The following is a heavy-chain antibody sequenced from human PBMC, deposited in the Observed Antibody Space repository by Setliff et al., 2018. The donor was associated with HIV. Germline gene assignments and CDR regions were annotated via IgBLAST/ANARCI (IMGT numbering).Heavy chain of an antibody. CDR3: LSKDDSKSIAYLQMNSLKTEDTGVYYCTPPPGTY. D-gene: IGHD3-22*01. Sequence: SETLSLTCTVSGGSIRSSGPGYYWGWVRPAPGGGLEWIGSGYYSGSTYYNPSLKRRVTISLDTSKNRLSLRLTSMTAASVKGRFTLSKDDSKSIAYLQMNSLKTEDTGVYYCTPPPGTYWGQGTLVTVSS. V-gene: IGHV4-39*01. CDR2: GYYSGST. J-gene: IGHJ4*02. CDR1: GGSIRSSGPGYY.